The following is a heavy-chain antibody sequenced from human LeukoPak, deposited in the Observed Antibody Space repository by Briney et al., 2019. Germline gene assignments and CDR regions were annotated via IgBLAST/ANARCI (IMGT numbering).Heavy chain of an antibody. CDR3: AKDGLYYDGSAHVYYFDY. Sequence: GGSLRLSCAASGFTFSGYAMTWVRQAPGKGLEWVSSITGSGDYTYYIDSVKGRFTISRDNSKNILYLHMNSLRGEDTALYYCAKDGLYYDGSAHVYYFDYWGQGTLVAVSS. CDR1: GFTFSGYA. D-gene: IGHD3-22*01. V-gene: IGHV3-23*01. J-gene: IGHJ4*02. CDR2: ITGSGDYT.